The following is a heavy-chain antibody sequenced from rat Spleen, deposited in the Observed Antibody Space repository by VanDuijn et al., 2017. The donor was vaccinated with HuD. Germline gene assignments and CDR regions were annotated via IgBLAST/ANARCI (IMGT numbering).Heavy chain of an antibody. J-gene: IGHJ4*01. Sequence: EVQVVESGGGIVQPGRSMKLSCAASGFTFSNYDMVWVRQAPTKGLKWVASISYDGSTPYYRDSVKGRFTISRDNAKSTLYLQMDSLRSEDTATYYCARHGGYYNGDYLMDAWGQGASVTVSS. CDR2: ISYDGSTP. CDR3: ARHGGYYNGDYLMDA. D-gene: IGHD1-1*01. V-gene: IGHV5-7*01. CDR1: GFTFSNYD.